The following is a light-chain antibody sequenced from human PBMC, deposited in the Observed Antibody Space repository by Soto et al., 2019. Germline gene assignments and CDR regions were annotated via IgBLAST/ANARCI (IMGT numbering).Light chain of an antibody. J-gene: IGKJ1*01. CDR3: QQYGSSPWT. V-gene: IGKV3-20*01. Sequence: EIVLTQSPGTLSLSPGERATLSCRAGQSASSRYLAWYQQKPGQAPRLLIYGASSRATGIPDRFSGSGSGTNFTLTISRLEPEDFAVYYCQQYGSSPWTFGQRKKVEIK. CDR2: GAS. CDR1: QSASSRY.